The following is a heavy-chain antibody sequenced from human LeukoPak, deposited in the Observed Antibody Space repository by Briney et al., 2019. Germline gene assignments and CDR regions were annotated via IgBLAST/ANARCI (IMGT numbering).Heavy chain of an antibody. CDR3: ARDPLDYGDNYFDY. CDR1: GYTFTSYG. J-gene: IGHJ4*02. Sequence: GASVKVSCKASGYTFTSYGISWLRQAPGQGLEWMGWISAYNGNTNYAQKLQGRVTMNTDTSTSTAYMELRSLRSDDTAVYYCARDPLDYGDNYFDYWGQGTLVTVSS. CDR2: ISAYNGNT. D-gene: IGHD4-17*01. V-gene: IGHV1-18*01.